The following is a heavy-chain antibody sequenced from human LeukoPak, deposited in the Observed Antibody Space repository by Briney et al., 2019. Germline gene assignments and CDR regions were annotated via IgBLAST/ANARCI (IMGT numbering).Heavy chain of an antibody. V-gene: IGHV3-23*01. CDR2: ISGSGGST. CDR1: GFTFSSYA. CDR3: ARDIVLYSGYELENAFNV. Sequence: GGSLRLSCAASGFTFSSYAMSWVRQAPGKGLEWVSAISGSGGSTYYADSVKGRFTISRDNAKNSLYLQMNSLRAEDTAVYYCARDIVLYSGYELENAFNVWGQGTMVTVSS. D-gene: IGHD5-12*01. J-gene: IGHJ3*01.